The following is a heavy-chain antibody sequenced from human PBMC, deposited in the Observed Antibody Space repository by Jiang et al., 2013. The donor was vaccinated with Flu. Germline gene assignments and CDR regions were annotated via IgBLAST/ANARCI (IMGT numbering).Heavy chain of an antibody. CDR2: IYHSGST. V-gene: IGHV4-38-2*02. J-gene: IGHJ5*02. CDR3: ARDGYSSGRGNWFDP. CDR1: GYSISSGYY. Sequence: GSGLVKPSETLSLTCTVSGYSISSGYYWGWIRQPPGKGLEWIGSIYHSGSTYYNPSLKSRVTISVDTSKNQFSLKLSSVTAADTAVYYCARDGYSSGRGNWFDPWGQGTLVTVS. D-gene: IGHD6-19*01.